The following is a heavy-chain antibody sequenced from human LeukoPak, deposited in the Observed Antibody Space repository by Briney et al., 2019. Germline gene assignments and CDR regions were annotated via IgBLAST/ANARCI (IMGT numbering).Heavy chain of an antibody. D-gene: IGHD5-12*01. V-gene: IGHV3-23*01. J-gene: IGHJ4*02. Sequence: GGSLRPSCAASGFTFSSYGMSWVRQAPGKGLEWVSAISGSGGSTYYADSVKGRFTISRDNSKNTLYLQMNSLRAEDTAVYYCAKDSGYIVAPLPDYWGQGTLVTVSS. CDR3: AKDSGYIVAPLPDY. CDR2: ISGSGGST. CDR1: GFTFSSYG.